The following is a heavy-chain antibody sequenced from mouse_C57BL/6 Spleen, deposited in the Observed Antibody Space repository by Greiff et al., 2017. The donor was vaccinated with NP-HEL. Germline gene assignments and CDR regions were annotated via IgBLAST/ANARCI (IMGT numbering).Heavy chain of an antibody. J-gene: IGHJ3*01. Sequence: EVKVVESGEGLVKPGGSLKLSCAASGFTFSSYAMSWVRQTPEKRLEWVAYISSGGDYIYYADTVKGRFTISRDNARNTLYLQMSSLKSEDTAMYYCTRDNRGPFAYWGKGSLVTVSA. CDR1: GFTFSSYA. V-gene: IGHV5-9-1*02. CDR3: TRDNRGPFAY. CDR2: ISSGGDYI. D-gene: IGHD3-1*01.